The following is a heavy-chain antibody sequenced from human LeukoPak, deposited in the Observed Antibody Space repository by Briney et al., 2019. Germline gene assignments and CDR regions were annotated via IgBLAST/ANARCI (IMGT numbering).Heavy chain of an antibody. J-gene: IGHJ4*02. CDR1: GGFISGSDYY. Sequence: SETLSLTCTVSGGFISGSDYYWGWIRQPPAKGLEWLGAVHQSGRVEYNPSLRVPTTISVDTSKNQFSLRLTSVTAADTACCYCAREPSDWGQGILVSVSS. CDR2: VHQSGRV. CDR3: AREPSD. V-gene: IGHV4-39*07.